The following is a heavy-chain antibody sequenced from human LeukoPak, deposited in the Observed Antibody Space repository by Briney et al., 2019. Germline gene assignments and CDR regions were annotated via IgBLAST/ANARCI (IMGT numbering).Heavy chain of an antibody. CDR3: ARLWFGNGRTFDP. Sequence: PSETLSLTCTVSGGSIISSNYYWAWIRQPPGKELEWLATVYNSGTTYYTPSLKSQATISVDTSKDQFSLKLDSVTAADTALYYCARLWFGNGRTFDPWGQGTLATVSS. CDR1: GGSIISSNYY. V-gene: IGHV4-39*01. J-gene: IGHJ5*02. D-gene: IGHD3-10*01. CDR2: VYNSGTT.